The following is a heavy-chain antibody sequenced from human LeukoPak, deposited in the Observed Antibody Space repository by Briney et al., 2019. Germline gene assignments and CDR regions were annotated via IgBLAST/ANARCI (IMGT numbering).Heavy chain of an antibody. J-gene: IGHJ4*02. CDR2: IIPIFGTA. D-gene: IGHD3-10*01. CDR1: GGTFSSYA. Sequence: SVKVSCKASGGTFSSYAISWVRQAPGQGLEWMGGIIPIFGTANYAQKFQGRVTITADESTSTAYMELSSQRSEDTAVYYCASGDYYGSGSLYYFDYWGQGTLVTVSS. V-gene: IGHV1-69*13. CDR3: ASGDYYGSGSLYYFDY.